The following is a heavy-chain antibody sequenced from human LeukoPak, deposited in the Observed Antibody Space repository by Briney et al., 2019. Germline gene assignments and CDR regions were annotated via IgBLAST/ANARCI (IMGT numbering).Heavy chain of an antibody. Sequence: GGSLRLSCEASGFAVSSHYMSWVRQAPGKGLEWVSVIYGGGSTYYADFVKGRFTISRDNSKNTLYLQMNSLRAEDTAVHYCARDRGTQDYFDYWGQGTLVTVSS. V-gene: IGHV3-53*01. D-gene: IGHD3-16*01. CDR3: ARDRGTQDYFDY. CDR1: GFAVSSHY. J-gene: IGHJ4*02. CDR2: IYGGGST.